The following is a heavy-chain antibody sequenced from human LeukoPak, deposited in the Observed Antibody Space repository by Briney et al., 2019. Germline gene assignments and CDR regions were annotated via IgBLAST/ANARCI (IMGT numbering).Heavy chain of an antibody. CDR1: GYSFTCCL. CDR2: IYPGDSDT. D-gene: IGHD2-2*01. CDR3: AILGYQLLLLDY. V-gene: IGHV5-51*01. Sequence: GPSLKICSTASGYSFTCCLIGLVRHLPGEVLELVGIIYPGDSDTRYSPSFQGKVTISADKSISTAYLQWSSLKASDTARYYCAILGYQLLLLDYWGQGNLVTVSS. J-gene: IGHJ4*02.